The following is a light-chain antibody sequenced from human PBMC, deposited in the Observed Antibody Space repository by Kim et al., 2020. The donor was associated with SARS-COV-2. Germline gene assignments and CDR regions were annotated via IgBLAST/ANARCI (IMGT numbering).Light chain of an antibody. CDR3: QQFDDLLPT. CDR2: LAS. J-gene: IGKJ2*01. CDR1: KDISSY. V-gene: IGKV1-33*01. Sequence: ASVGVRVIMTGQAKKDISSYLNWYQQKPGEAPNLLIHLASILEGGVPSRISGSGVGADFTLTISSLQPEDIAIYYCQQFDDLLPTFGRGTKLEI.